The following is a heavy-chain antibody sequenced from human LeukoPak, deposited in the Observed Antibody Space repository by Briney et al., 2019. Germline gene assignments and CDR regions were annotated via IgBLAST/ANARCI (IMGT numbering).Heavy chain of an antibody. CDR3: ARAAAGPEGYFDY. D-gene: IGHD6-13*01. CDR1: GGSISSGGYY. Sequence: SETLSLTCTVSGGSISSGGYYWSWIRQHPGKGLEWIGYIYYSGSTYYNPSLESRVTISADTSKNQFSLKLSSVTAADTAVYYCARAAAGPEGYFDYWGQGTLVTVSS. CDR2: IYYSGST. J-gene: IGHJ4*02. V-gene: IGHV4-31*03.